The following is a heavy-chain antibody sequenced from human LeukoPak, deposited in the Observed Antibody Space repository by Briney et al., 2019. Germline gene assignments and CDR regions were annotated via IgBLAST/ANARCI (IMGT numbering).Heavy chain of an antibody. D-gene: IGHD6-13*01. V-gene: IGHV3-30*18. J-gene: IGHJ4*02. Sequence: GGSLRLSCAASGFTFSSYGMHWVRRAPGKGLEWVSVISYDGSNKYYADSVEGRFTISRDNSKNTLYLQMNSLRAEDTAVYYCAKDSAAGINLFDYWGQGTLVTVSS. CDR2: ISYDGSNK. CDR1: GFTFSSYG. CDR3: AKDSAAGINLFDY.